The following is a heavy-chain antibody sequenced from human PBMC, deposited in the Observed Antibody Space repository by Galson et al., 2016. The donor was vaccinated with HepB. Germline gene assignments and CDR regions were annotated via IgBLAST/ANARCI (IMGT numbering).Heavy chain of an antibody. CDR2: ISGSGGST. CDR3: ANAHTTRSFDWLPNTY. Sequence: SLRLSCAASGFTFSSYAMSWVRQAPGKGLEWVAGISGSGGSTYYADSVKGRFTISRDNSKNTLYLQMNSLRAEGTAVYYCANAHTTRSFDWLPNTYWGQGTLVTVSS. D-gene: IGHD3-9*01. CDR1: GFTFSSYA. V-gene: IGHV3-23*01. J-gene: IGHJ4*02.